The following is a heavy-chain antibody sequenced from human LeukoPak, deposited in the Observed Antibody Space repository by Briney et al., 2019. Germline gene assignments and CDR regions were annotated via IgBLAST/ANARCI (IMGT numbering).Heavy chain of an antibody. CDR2: IYYSGST. CDR3: ASHSSSWYY. V-gene: IGHV4-59*12. J-gene: IGHJ4*02. D-gene: IGHD6-13*01. CDR1: GGSISSYY. Sequence: PSETLSLTCTVSGGSISSYYWSLIRQPPGKGLGWIGYIYYSGSTYYNPSLKSRVTISVDTSKNQFSLKLSSVTAADTAVYYCASHSSSWYYWGQGTLVTVSS.